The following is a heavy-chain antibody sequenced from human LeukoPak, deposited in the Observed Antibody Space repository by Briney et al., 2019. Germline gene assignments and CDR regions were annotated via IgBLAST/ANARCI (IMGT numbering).Heavy chain of an antibody. J-gene: IGHJ4*02. V-gene: IGHV3-48*01. CDR3: VREGLL. CDR2: ISRSSGTV. Sequence: PGGSLRLSCAVSGFTFSNYNMNWVRQAPGKGLEWVSYISRSSGTVNYADSVKGRFTISRDNAKNSLYLQMNNLRAEDTAVYYCVREGLLWGQGTLVTVSS. CDR1: GFTFSNYN. D-gene: IGHD2-8*02.